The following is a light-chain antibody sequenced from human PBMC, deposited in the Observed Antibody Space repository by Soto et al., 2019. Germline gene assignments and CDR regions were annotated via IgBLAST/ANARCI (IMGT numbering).Light chain of an antibody. CDR2: GAS. J-gene: IGKJ5*01. CDR3: QQYGSSPPIT. CDR1: QSVSSSY. Sequence: EIMLTQSPGTLSLSPGERATLSCRASQSVSSSYLAWYQQKPGQPPRLLIYGASTRATGIPDRFSGSGSGTDVTLTISSLGPEDFAVYYCQQYGSSPPITFGQGTRLEI. V-gene: IGKV3-20*01.